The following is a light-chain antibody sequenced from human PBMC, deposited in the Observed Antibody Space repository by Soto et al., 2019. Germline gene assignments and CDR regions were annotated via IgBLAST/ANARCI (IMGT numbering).Light chain of an antibody. J-gene: IGKJ3*01. CDR3: QQYGSDSFT. CDR2: GAS. Sequence: IQMTQSPSSLSASVGDRVTITCRASQDIRNNLAWFQQKSGRAPKSLMFGASNLQSGVPSRFSGSGSGTDFTLTISSLQPEDFATYHCQQYGSDSFTFGPGTKVDIK. V-gene: IGKV1-16*01. CDR1: QDIRNN.